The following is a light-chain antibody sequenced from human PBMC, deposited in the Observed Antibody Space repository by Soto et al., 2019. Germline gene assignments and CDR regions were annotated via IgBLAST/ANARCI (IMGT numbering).Light chain of an antibody. CDR1: SSDVGTYNL. Sequence: QSALTQPASVSGSPGQSITISCTGTSSDVGTYNLVSWYQQQPGKAPKLMIYEGSKRPSGVSNRFSGSKSGNTASLTISGLQAEDEADYYCRSYAGVNTYVFGTGTKVTVL. J-gene: IGLJ1*01. CDR2: EGS. CDR3: RSYAGVNTYV. V-gene: IGLV2-23*01.